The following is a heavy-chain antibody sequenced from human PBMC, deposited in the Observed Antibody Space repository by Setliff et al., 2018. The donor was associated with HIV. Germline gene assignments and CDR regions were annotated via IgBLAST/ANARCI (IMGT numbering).Heavy chain of an antibody. J-gene: IGHJ4*02. CDR1: GGSISAYY. V-gene: IGHV4-59*12. CDR2: IYYSGSS. CDR3: AKEGGYCSGYYFDF. Sequence: TSETLSLTCTVSGGSISAYYWSWIRQPPGKGLEWIGYIYYSGSSNHNPTRKGRVTMSVDTSKKQLALKLRSVTAADTAVYYCAKEGGYCSGYYFDFWGQGTLVTVSS. D-gene: IGHD2-15*01.